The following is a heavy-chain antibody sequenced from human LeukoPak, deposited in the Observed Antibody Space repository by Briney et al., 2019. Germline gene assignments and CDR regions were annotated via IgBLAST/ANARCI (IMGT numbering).Heavy chain of an antibody. CDR3: ARDKNPDYGGNSHYFGY. CDR2: ISSSSSYI. V-gene: IGHV3-21*01. J-gene: IGHJ4*02. D-gene: IGHD4-23*01. CDR1: GFTFSSYS. Sequence: PGGSLRLSCAASGFTFSSYSMNWVRQAPGKGLEWVSSISSSSSYIYYADSVKGRFTISRDNAKNSLYLQMNSLRAEDTAVYYCARDKNPDYGGNSHYFGYWGQGTLVTVSS.